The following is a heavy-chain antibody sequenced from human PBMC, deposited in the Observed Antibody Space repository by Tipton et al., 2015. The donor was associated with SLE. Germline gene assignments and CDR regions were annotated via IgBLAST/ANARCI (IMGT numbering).Heavy chain of an antibody. D-gene: IGHD3-3*01. CDR3: ARGFWNGFYIGYFDS. CDR2: ISSGGTFI. V-gene: IGHV3-48*03. CDR1: GFTFSSQE. J-gene: IGHJ4*02. Sequence: SLRLSCTASGFTFSSQEMNWVRQAPGKGLEWVSYISSGGTFIHYADAVKGRFTISRDNAKNSLYLQMNSLRAEDTAVYHCARGFWNGFYIGYFDSWGQGAPVTVSS.